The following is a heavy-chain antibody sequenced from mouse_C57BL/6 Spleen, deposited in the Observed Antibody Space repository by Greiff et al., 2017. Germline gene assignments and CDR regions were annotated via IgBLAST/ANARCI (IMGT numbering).Heavy chain of an antibody. CDR2: LDPENGDT. CDR1: GFNIKDDY. CDR3: TTVEAAQAFAY. D-gene: IGHD3-2*02. Sequence: VQLQQSGAELVRPGASVKLSCTASGFNIKDDYMHWVKQRPEQGLEWIGWLDPENGDTEYASKFQGKATIPADTSSHTAYLQLSSLTSEDTAVYYCTTVEAAQAFAYWGQGTLVTVSA. J-gene: IGHJ3*01. V-gene: IGHV14-4*01.